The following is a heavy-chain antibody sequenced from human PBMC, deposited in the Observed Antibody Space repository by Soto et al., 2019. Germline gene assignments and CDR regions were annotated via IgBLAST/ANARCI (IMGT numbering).Heavy chain of an antibody. D-gene: IGHD7-27*01. J-gene: IGHJ3*02. CDR2: INAGNGNT. V-gene: IGHV1-3*05. Sequence: QVQLVQSGAEEKKPGASVKVSCKASGYTFTSYAMHWVRQAPGQRLEWMGWINAGNGNTKYSQKFQGRVTITRDTYASTAYMELSRLRSEDTAVYYCARDPWATDYAFDIWGQGTMVTVSS. CDR1: GYTFTSYA. CDR3: ARDPWATDYAFDI.